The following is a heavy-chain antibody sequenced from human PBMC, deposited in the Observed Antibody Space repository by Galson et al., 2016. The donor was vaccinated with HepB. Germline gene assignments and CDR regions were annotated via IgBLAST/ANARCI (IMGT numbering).Heavy chain of an antibody. D-gene: IGHD7-27*01. CDR1: GASLRSHHS. CDR2: IYHRRST. V-gene: IGHV4-4*02. CDR3: ARGLGRYFDL. Sequence: QMQLQQSGPRLVKTSQTLSLTCTVSGASLRSHHSCSWVRQPPGQGLEWIVEIYHRRSTKHNPSLQSRVTISVDNSKNQFSLTMTSVTAADTALYYCARGLGRYFDLWGRGTPVTVSS. J-gene: IGHJ2*01.